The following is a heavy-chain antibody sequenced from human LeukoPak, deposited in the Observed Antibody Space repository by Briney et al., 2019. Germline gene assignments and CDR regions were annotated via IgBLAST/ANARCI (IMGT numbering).Heavy chain of an antibody. Sequence: QPGRSLRLSCAASGFTFSSYGMHWVRQAPGKGLEWVAVISYDGSNKYYADSVKGRFTISRDNSKNTLYLQMNSLRAEDTAVYYCAKVPGSGSYEDYWGQGTLVTVSS. V-gene: IGHV3-30*18. CDR1: GFTFSSYG. D-gene: IGHD3-10*01. J-gene: IGHJ4*02. CDR2: ISYDGSNK. CDR3: AKVPGSGSYEDY.